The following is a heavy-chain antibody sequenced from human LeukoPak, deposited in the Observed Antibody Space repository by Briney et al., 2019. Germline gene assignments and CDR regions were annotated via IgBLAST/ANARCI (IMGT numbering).Heavy chain of an antibody. D-gene: IGHD2-15*01. V-gene: IGHV3-48*04. CDR1: GFTFSSYS. J-gene: IGHJ6*03. Sequence: PGGSLRLSCAASGFTFSSYSMNWVRQAPGKGLEWVSYISSSSSIIYYVDSVKGRFTISRDNAKNSLYLQMNSLRAEDTAVYHCARVVEATRPYMDVWGKGTTVTVSS. CDR3: ARVVEATRPYMDV. CDR2: ISSSSSII.